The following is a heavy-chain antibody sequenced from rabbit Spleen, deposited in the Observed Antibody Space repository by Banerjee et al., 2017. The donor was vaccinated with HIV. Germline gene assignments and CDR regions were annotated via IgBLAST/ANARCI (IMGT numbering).Heavy chain of an antibody. CDR3: ARARDTYDDVGDYARLDL. CDR2: IYTTSDST. J-gene: IGHJ3*01. V-gene: IGHV1S43*01. Sequence: QSLEESGGDLVKPGGTLTLTCKASGIDFSSYYYICWVRQAPGKGLELIACIYTTSDSTWYASWVNGQFTISRSTSLNTVDLRMTTLTAADTATDFCARARDTYDDVGDYARLDLWGPGTLVTVS. D-gene: IGHD2-1*01. CDR1: GIDFSSYYY.